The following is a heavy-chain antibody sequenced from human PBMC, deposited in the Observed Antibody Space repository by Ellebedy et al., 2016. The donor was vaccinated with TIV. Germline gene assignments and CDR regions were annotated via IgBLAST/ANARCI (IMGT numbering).Heavy chain of an antibody. CDR2: ISAYNGIT. J-gene: IGHJ4*02. CDR1: GYTFISHG. V-gene: IGHV1-18*04. CDR3: ARNGPFVYDSSGFLVY. D-gene: IGHD3-22*01. Sequence: ASVKVSCKASGYTFISHGISWVRQAPGQGLEWVGWISAYNGITSYAQKLQGRVTMTTDTSTSTAYMELRSLTSDDTAVYYCARNGPFVYDSSGFLVYWGQGTLVTVSS.